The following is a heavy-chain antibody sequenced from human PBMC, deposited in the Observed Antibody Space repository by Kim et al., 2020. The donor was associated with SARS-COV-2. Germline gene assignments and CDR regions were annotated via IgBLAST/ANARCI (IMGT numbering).Heavy chain of an antibody. CDR1: GFTLSTYA. Sequence: GGSLRLSCAASGFTLSTYAMTWVRQAPGQGLEWVSGFSGSGGSTYYADSVKGRFTISRDNSKNTLYLQMSSLRAEDTAVYYCAKGSGRGAFHIWGPGTMVTVSS. D-gene: IGHD3-10*01. CDR2: FSGSGGST. J-gene: IGHJ3*02. CDR3: AKGSGRGAFHI. V-gene: IGHV3-23*01.